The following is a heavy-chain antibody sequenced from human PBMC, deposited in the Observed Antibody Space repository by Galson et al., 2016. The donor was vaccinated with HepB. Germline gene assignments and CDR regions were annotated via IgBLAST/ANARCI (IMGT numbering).Heavy chain of an antibody. J-gene: IGHJ6*03. CDR1: GYTFTKYR. CDR2: ISGYSGDT. V-gene: IGHV1-18*04. Sequence: SVKVSCKASGYTFTKYRVSWVRQAPGQGLEWMAWISGYSGDTNYSPRFQGRVTMTTDTSTSTAYMEVRSLKSEDTAVYYCARDSVRYLGSNQSRFYFYYMDVWGKGTTVIVSS. CDR3: ARDSVRYLGSNQSRFYFYYMDV. D-gene: IGHD3-9*01.